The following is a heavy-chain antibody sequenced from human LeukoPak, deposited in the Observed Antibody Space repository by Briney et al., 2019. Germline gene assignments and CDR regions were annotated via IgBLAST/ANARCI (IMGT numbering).Heavy chain of an antibody. CDR3: ARGVMATIVQFDY. J-gene: IGHJ4*02. CDR2: IYYSGST. Sequence: SETLSLTCTVSGGSISRYYWSWIRQPPGKGLEWIGYIYYSGSTNYNPSFKSRVTISVDTSKNQFSLKLSSVTAADTAVYCCARGVMATIVQFDYWGQGTLVTVSS. D-gene: IGHD5-24*01. CDR1: GGSISRYY. V-gene: IGHV4-59*01.